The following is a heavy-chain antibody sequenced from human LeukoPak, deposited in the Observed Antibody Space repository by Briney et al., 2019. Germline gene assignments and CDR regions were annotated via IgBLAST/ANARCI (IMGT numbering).Heavy chain of an antibody. CDR2: LSGSGSTT. CDR1: GFTFSSYA. Sequence: GGSLRLSCAASGFTFSSYAMSWVRQAPDKGLEWVSALSGSGSTTSYADSVKGRFAISRDNSKNTLYLQMNSLRAEDTAVYYCAKTYFGSGSYYSGPNDSWGQGTLVTVSS. J-gene: IGHJ4*02. V-gene: IGHV3-23*01. D-gene: IGHD3-10*01. CDR3: AKTYFGSGSYYSGPNDS.